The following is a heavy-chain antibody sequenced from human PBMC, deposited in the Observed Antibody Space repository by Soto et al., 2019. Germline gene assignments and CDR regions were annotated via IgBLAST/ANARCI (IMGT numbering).Heavy chain of an antibody. V-gene: IGHV4-4*07. CDR2: IYTSGST. D-gene: IGHD6-19*01. Sequence: SETLSLTCTVSGGSISSYYWSWIRQPAGKGLEWIGRIYTSGSTNYNPSLKSRVTMSVDTSKNQFSLKLSSVTAADTAVYYCAXESEAVSSGYSSGWYLYWGQGTLVTVSS. CDR1: GGSISSYY. J-gene: IGHJ4*02. CDR3: AXESEAVSSGYSSGWYLY.